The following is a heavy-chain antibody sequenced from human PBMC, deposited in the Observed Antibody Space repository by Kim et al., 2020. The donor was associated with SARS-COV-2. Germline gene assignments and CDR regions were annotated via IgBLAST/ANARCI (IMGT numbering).Heavy chain of an antibody. CDR1: GFTFSSYS. CDR2: ISSSSSYI. Sequence: GGSLRLSCAASGFTFSSYSMNWVRQAPGKGLEWVSSISSSSSYIYYADSVKGRFTISRDNAKNSLYLQMNSLRAEDTAVYYCARGGEVLLWFGEAPGNWFDPWGQGTLVTVSS. V-gene: IGHV3-21*01. D-gene: IGHD3-10*01. J-gene: IGHJ5*02. CDR3: ARGGEVLLWFGEAPGNWFDP.